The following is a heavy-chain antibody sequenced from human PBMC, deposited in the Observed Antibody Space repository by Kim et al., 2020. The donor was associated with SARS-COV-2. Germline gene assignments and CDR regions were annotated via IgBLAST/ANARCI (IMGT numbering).Heavy chain of an antibody. CDR1: GFTFTSYD. D-gene: IGHD3-3*01. CDR3: ARGPVWTGYYYYFDY. V-gene: IGHV1-8*01. CDR2: MNPNSGNT. Sequence: ASVKVSCKASGFTFTSYDINWVRQATGQGLEWVGWMNPNSGNTGYAQKFQGRVTMTRNSSISTAYMELSSLRSEDTAMYYCARGPVWTGYYYYFDYWGQG. J-gene: IGHJ4*02.